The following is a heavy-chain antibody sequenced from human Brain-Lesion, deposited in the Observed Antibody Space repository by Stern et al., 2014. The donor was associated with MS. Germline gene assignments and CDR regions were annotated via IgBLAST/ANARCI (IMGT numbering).Heavy chain of an antibody. CDR3: AGEEDIRYCSGGSCTGNWFDP. V-gene: IGHV4-39*01. J-gene: IGHJ5*02. CDR2: IYYSGNT. CDR1: GGSVSSTSYA. D-gene: IGHD2-15*01. Sequence: VQLVESGPGLVKPSETLSLTCTVAGGSVSSTSYAWAWIRQPPGKGLEWIGTIYYSGNTYYSPSLQSRLTLSLDTSQNQFSLPLRSVTAADTAVYYCAGEEDIRYCSGGSCTGNWFDPWGQGTLVTVSS.